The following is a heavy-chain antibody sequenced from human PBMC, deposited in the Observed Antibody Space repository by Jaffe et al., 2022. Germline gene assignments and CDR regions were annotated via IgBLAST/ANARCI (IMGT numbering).Heavy chain of an antibody. D-gene: IGHD4-4*01. CDR1: GFTFSSYG. CDR2: IRYDGSNK. V-gene: IGHV3-30*02. J-gene: IGHJ6*03. CDR3: AKDTPDYSNFYYYYYMDV. Sequence: QVQLVESGGGLVQPGGSLRLSCAASGFTFSSYGMHWVRQAPGKGLEWVAFIRYDGSNKYYADSVKGRFTISRDNSKNTLYLQMNSLRAEDTAVYYCAKDTPDYSNFYYYYYMDVWGKGTTVTVSS.